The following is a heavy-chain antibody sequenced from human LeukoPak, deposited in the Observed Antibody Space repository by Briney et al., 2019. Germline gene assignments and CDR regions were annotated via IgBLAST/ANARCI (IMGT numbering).Heavy chain of an antibody. CDR2: INGGNGNT. V-gene: IGHV1-3*01. D-gene: IGHD6-19*01. Sequence: GASVKVSRKASGYSFISSGMHWVRQAPGQRLEWMGWINGGNGNTKYAQKFQGRVTIIRDTSASTAYMELSSLNSEDTAVYYCASQPVTGTFGNYWGQGTLVTVSS. CDR3: ASQPVTGTFGNY. J-gene: IGHJ4*02. CDR1: GYSFISSG.